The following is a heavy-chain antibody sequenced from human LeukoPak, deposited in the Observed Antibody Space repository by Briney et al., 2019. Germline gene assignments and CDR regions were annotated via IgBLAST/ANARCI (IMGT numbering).Heavy chain of an antibody. Sequence: PSETLSLTCTVSGVSIRSYYWNWVRQSPGRGLEWIGYMHHSGSSHYNPLLKSRVTISVDTSKNHFSLKLNSVTAADTAVYYCAGGYGSSWSFDHWGQGTLVTVSS. CDR3: AGGYGSSWSFDH. CDR1: GVSIRSYY. J-gene: IGHJ4*02. D-gene: IGHD2-2*01. CDR2: MHHSGSS. V-gene: IGHV4-59*01.